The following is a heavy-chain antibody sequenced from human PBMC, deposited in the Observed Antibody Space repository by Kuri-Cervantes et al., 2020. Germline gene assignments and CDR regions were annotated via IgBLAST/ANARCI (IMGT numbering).Heavy chain of an antibody. V-gene: IGHV4-4*07. J-gene: IGHJ6*02. D-gene: IGHD5-24*01. CDR2: IYTSGST. Sequence: ESLKISCTVSDGSISSYYWSWIRQPAGKGLEWIGRIYTSGSTNYNPSLKSRVTMSVDTSKNQFSLKLSSVTAADTAVYYCARDGWASRGYYYYGMDVWGQGTTVTVSS. CDR1: DGSISSYY. CDR3: ARDGWASRGYYYYGMDV.